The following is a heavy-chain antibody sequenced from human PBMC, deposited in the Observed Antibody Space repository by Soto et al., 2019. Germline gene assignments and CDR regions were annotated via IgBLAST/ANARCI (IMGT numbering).Heavy chain of an antibody. V-gene: IGHV3-15*01. J-gene: IGHJ4*02. Sequence: EVQLVESGGGLVEPGGSLRLSCATSGFLFTNAWMSWVRQAPGKGLEWVGRVKRKTNGGTTDYAAPVKERFNISRDDSKNTLYLQMNNLKTEDTAVYYCATCYGSGTDCQEDYLAFWGQGTPVTVSS. CDR1: GFLFTNAW. D-gene: IGHD3-10*01. CDR3: ATCYGSGTDCQEDYLAF. CDR2: VKRKTNGGTT.